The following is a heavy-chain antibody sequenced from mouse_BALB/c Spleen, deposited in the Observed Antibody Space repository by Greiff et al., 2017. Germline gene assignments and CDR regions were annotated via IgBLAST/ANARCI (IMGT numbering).Heavy chain of an antibody. CDR1: GYTFTSYW. CDR2: IYPGDGDT. V-gene: IGHV1-87*01. Sequence: VQLQESGAELARPGASVKLSCKASGYTFTSYWMQWVKQRPGQGLEWIGAIYPGDGDTRYTQKFKGKATLTADKSSSTAYMQLSSLASEDSAVYYCARGGNGNLYFDYWGQGTTLTVSS. D-gene: IGHD2-1*01. J-gene: IGHJ2*01. CDR3: ARGGNGNLYFDY.